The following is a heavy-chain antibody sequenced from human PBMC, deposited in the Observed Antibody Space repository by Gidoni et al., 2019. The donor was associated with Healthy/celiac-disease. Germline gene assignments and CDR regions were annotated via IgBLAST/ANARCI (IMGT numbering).Heavy chain of an antibody. J-gene: IGHJ5*02. D-gene: IGHD3-10*01. Sequence: VQLVQSGAEVMKPGASVKVSCKASGYTCTTYGISWVRQAPGQGLEWMGWISAYYGTTNYAQKFQGRVTMTTDTSTTTAYMELRSLRSDDTAVYYCARVWYYGSGNYFNWFDPWGQGTLVTVSS. CDR1: GYTCTTYG. V-gene: IGHV1-18*01. CDR3: ARVWYYGSGNYFNWFDP. CDR2: ISAYYGTT.